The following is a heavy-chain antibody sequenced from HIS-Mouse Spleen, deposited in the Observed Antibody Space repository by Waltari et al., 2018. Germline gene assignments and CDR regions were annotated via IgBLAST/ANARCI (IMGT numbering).Heavy chain of an antibody. D-gene: IGHD6-13*01. CDR3: AHMKGSSWPFELDY. V-gene: IGHV2-5*02. CDR1: GFSLSTSGVG. Sequence: QITLKESGPTLVKPTQTLTLTCPFSGFSLSTSGVGVGWIRQPPGKALEWLALIYWDDAKWYSPSLKSRLTIPKDTSKNQVVLTMTNMDPVDTATYYCAHMKGSSWPFELDYWGQGTLVTVSS. J-gene: IGHJ4*02. CDR2: IYWDDAK.